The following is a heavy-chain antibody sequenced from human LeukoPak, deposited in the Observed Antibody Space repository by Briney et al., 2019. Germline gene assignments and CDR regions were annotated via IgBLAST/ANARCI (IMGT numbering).Heavy chain of an antibody. J-gene: IGHJ4*02. CDR3: ARVHLAVAGTGFDY. CDR1: GYTFTSYD. V-gene: IGHV1-8*01. CDR2: MNPSSGNT. D-gene: IGHD6-19*01. Sequence: ASVKVSCKASGYTFTSYDINWVRQATGQGLEWMGWMNPSSGNTGYAQKFQGRVTMTRNTSISTAYMELSSLRSEDTAVYYCARVHLAVAGTGFDYWGQGTLVTVSS.